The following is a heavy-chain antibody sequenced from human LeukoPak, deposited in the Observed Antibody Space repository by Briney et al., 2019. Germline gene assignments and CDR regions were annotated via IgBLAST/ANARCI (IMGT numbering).Heavy chain of an antibody. D-gene: IGHD6-13*01. CDR2: ISYDGSNK. V-gene: IGHV3-30-3*01. J-gene: IGHJ3*02. CDR1: GFTFSSYA. Sequence: GGSLRLSCAASGFTFSSYAMHWVRQAPGKGLEWVAVISYDGSNKYYADSVKGRFTISRDNSKNTLYLQMNSLRSEDTALYYCAKGVDSSIYDAFDIWGQGTMVTVSS. CDR3: AKGVDSSIYDAFDI.